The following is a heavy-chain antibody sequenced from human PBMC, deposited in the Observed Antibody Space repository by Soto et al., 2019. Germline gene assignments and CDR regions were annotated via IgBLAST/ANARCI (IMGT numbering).Heavy chain of an antibody. CDR2: ISAGGTT. Sequence: EVQLLESGGGLVQPGESLRLSCAASGFTFSSSAMTWVRQAPGKGLHWVSGISAGGTTYYADSAKGRFTISRDISKNTLYLQMNSRTADDTAVYYCAKDPLTRGWFDPWGQGTLVTVSS. CDR3: AKDPLTRGWFDP. V-gene: IGHV3-23*01. CDR1: GFTFSSSA. J-gene: IGHJ5*02.